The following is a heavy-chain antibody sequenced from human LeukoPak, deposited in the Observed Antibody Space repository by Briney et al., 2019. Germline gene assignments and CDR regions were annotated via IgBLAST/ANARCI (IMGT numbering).Heavy chain of an antibody. J-gene: IGHJ4*02. Sequence: GGSLRLSCAASGFTFSMYWMHWVRQVPGKGLVWVARMDTDGNTINYADSVKGRFTISRDNSKNTLYVQMNSLRAEDTAVYYCAKGGRGNYGFDYWGQGTLVTVSS. CDR3: AKGGRGNYGFDY. V-gene: IGHV3-74*01. CDR2: MDTDGNTI. D-gene: IGHD3-10*01. CDR1: GFTFSMYW.